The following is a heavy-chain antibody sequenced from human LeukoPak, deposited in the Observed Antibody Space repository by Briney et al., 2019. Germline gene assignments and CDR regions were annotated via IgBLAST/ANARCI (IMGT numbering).Heavy chain of an antibody. CDR2: IYYSGST. J-gene: IGHJ5*02. Sequence: PSETLSLTCTVSGGSVSSGSYYWSWIRQPPGKGLEWIGYIYYSGSTNYNPSLKSRVTISVDTSKNQFSLKLSSVTAADTAVYYCARDFRYCSSTSCYGSWFDPWGQGTLVTVSS. V-gene: IGHV4-61*01. CDR3: ARDFRYCSSTSCYGSWFDP. CDR1: GGSVSSGSYY. D-gene: IGHD2-2*01.